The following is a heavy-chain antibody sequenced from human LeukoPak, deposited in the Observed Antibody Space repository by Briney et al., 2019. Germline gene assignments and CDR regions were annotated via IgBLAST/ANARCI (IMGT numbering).Heavy chain of an antibody. V-gene: IGHV1-69*04. CDR3: ARDPLRDGYMAAFDI. CDR2: IIPILGIA. J-gene: IGHJ3*02. CDR1: GGTFSSYA. D-gene: IGHD5-12*01. Sequence: SVKVSCKASGGTFSSYAISWVRQAPGQGPEWMGRIIPILGIANYAQKSQGRVTITADKSTSTAYMELSSLRSEDTAVYYCARDPLRDGYMAAFDIWGQGTMVTVSS.